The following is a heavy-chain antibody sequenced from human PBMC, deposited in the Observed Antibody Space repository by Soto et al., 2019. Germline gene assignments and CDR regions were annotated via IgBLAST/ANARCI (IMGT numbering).Heavy chain of an antibody. CDR2: INAGNGNT. Sequence: ASVKVSCKASGYTFTSYAMHWVRQAPGQRLEWMGWINAGNGNTKYSQKLKGRVTITRDTSASTAYMELSSLISEDTAVYYCARDYYDSSGYYYWGQGTLVTVSS. CDR1: GYTFTSYA. J-gene: IGHJ4*02. V-gene: IGHV1-3*01. CDR3: ARDYYDSSGYYY. D-gene: IGHD3-22*01.